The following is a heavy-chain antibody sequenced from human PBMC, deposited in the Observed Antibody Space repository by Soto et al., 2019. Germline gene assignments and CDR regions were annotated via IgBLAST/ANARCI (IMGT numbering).Heavy chain of an antibody. D-gene: IGHD2-15*01. CDR1: GYTFTGYY. V-gene: IGHV1-2*04. CDR3: AREGYCSGGSCSYFDY. Sequence: ASVKVSCKASGYTFTGYYMHWVRQAPGQGLEWMGWINPNSGGTDYAQKFQGWVTMTRDTSISTAYMELSRLRSDDTAVYYCAREGYCSGGSCSYFDYWGQGTLVTVSS. J-gene: IGHJ4*02. CDR2: INPNSGGT.